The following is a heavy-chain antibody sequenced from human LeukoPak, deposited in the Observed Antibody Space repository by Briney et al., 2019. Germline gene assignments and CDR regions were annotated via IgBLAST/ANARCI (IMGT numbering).Heavy chain of an antibody. CDR1: GYSFTSYW. V-gene: IGHV5-51*01. CDR3: ARQKRSYPADFRH. D-gene: IGHD3-10*01. Sequence: GESLKISCKGSGYSFTSYWIGWVRQMPGKGLEWMGIIYPGDSDTRYSPSFQGQVTIPVDKSISTAYLQWSSLKASDTAMYYCARQKRSYPADFRHWGQGTLVTVSS. CDR2: IYPGDSDT. J-gene: IGHJ1*01.